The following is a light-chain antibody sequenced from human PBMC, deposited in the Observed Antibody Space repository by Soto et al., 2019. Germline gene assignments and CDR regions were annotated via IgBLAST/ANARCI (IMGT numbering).Light chain of an antibody. Sequence: VVMTQSPLSLPVTLGQPASISCRCSESLVSSNGDTYLNWFHPRPGHSPRRLIYKVSIRSSGVPERVSGRGSGTDVTLKISRVEAEDVGVYYGMQGTHWPITFGQGTRLEIK. J-gene: IGKJ5*01. CDR3: MQGTHWPIT. CDR1: ESLVSSNGDTY. V-gene: IGKV2-30*01. CDR2: KVS.